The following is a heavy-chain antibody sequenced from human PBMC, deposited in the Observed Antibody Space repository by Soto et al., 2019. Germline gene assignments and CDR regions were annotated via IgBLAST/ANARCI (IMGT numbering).Heavy chain of an antibody. D-gene: IGHD3-10*01. Sequence: QVQLVESGGGLVKPGGSLRLSCAASGFTFSDYYMSWIRQAPGKGLEWISYISSDTSYTNYADSVKGRFTISRDDAKKSLDLQMNRLTVEDTAVYYCARDGSGSYYYGMDVWGQGTTVTVSS. CDR1: GFTFSDYY. CDR2: ISSDTSYT. J-gene: IGHJ6*02. CDR3: ARDGSGSYYYGMDV. V-gene: IGHV3-11*05.